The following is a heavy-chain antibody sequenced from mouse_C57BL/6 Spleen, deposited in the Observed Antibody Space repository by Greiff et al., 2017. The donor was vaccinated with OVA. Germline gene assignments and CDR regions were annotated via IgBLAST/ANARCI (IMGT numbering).Heavy chain of an antibody. Sequence: QVQLKQPGAELVMPGASVKLSCKASGYTFTSYWMHWVKQRPGQGLEWIGEIDPSDSYTNYNQKFTGKSTLTVDKSSSTAYMQLSSLTSEDSAVYYGARGTPDGGYFLYYFDDWGQGTTLTVAS. V-gene: IGHV1-69*01. CDR2: IDPSDSYT. CDR3: ARGTPDGGYFLYYFDD. J-gene: IGHJ2*01. CDR1: GYTFTSYW. D-gene: IGHD1-1*02.